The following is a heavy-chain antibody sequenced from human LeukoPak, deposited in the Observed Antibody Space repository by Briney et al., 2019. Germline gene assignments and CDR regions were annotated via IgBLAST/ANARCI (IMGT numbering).Heavy chain of an antibody. CDR3: VRDLCGKDDY. CDR1: GLTFSSYW. J-gene: IGHJ4*02. D-gene: IGHD1-26*01. Sequence: GGSLRLSCAASGLTFSSYWFHWVRQAPGEGPVWVSRTDEHGRSTDHADSVRGRFAISRDNARNTLFLQMNSLRAEDTAVYCVRDLCGKDDYWGQGVLVTVSS. V-gene: IGHV3-74*01. CDR2: TDEHGRST.